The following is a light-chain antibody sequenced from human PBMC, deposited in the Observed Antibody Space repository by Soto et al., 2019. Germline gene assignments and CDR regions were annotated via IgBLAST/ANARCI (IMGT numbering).Light chain of an antibody. J-gene: IGKJ1*01. CDR2: GAS. CDR1: QSVSSSY. V-gene: IGKV3-20*01. CDR3: QQYGSSPRT. Sequence: ELVLTQSPGALSLSPGERATLSCGASQSVSSSYLAWYQQKPGQAPRLLIYGASTRATGIPDRFSGSGSGTDFTLTIRRLETEDFAVYYCQQYGSSPRTFGQGTKVEIK.